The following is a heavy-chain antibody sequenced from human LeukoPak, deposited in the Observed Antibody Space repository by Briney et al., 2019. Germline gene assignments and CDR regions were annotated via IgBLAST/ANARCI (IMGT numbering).Heavy chain of an antibody. J-gene: IGHJ4*02. CDR1: GYTFTNFG. CDR3: ARDRYDILTGYRPPIDY. CDR2: ISAYNGKT. D-gene: IGHD3-9*01. Sequence: ASVKVSCKASGYTFTNFGIIWVRQAPGQGLEWMGWISAYNGKTKYAQKFQGRLSMATDTSRSTAYMELRSLRFDDTAVYYCARDRYDILTGYRPPIDYWGQGTLVTVSS. V-gene: IGHV1-18*01.